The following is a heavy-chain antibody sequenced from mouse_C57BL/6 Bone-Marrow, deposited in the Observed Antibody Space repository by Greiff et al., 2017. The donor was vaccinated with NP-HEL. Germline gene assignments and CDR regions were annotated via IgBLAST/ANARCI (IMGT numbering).Heavy chain of an antibody. Sequence: DVQLVESGGGLVKPGGSLKLSCAASGFTFSDYGMHWVRQAPEKGLEWVAYISSGSSTIYYADTVKGRFTISRDNAKNTLFLQMTSLRSEDTAMYYCARFLYYYGLYYYAMDYWGQGTSVTVSS. CDR2: ISSGSSTI. D-gene: IGHD1-1*01. J-gene: IGHJ4*01. CDR3: ARFLYYYGLYYYAMDY. V-gene: IGHV5-17*01. CDR1: GFTFSDYG.